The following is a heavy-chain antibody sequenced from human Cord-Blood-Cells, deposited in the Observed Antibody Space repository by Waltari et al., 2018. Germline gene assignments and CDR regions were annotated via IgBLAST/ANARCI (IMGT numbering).Heavy chain of an antibody. CDR1: GGTFSSYA. J-gene: IGHJ3*02. D-gene: IGHD3-10*01. V-gene: IGHV1-69*04. Sequence: QVQLVQSGAEVKKPGSSVKVSCKASGGTFSSYAISWVRQAPGQGLEWMGGIIPVLGIANYAQKFQGRVTITADESTSTAYMELSSLRSEDTAVYYCARRTRFGGSGSYYNAFDIWGQGTMVTVSS. CDR3: ARRTRFGGSGSYYNAFDI. CDR2: IIPVLGIA.